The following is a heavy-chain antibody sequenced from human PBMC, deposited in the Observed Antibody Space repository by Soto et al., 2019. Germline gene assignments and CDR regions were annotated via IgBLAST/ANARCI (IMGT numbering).Heavy chain of an antibody. CDR2: IIPIFGTA. V-gene: IGHV1-69*13. D-gene: IGHD6-6*01. J-gene: IGHJ6*03. CDR3: ARGGFEQLVPYYYYYMDV. Sequence: ASVKVSCKASGGTFSSYAISWVRQAPGQGLEWMGGIIPIFGTANYAQKFQGRVTITADESTSTAYMELSSLRSEDTAVYYCARGGFEQLVPYYYYYMDVWGKGTTVTVSS. CDR1: GGTFSSYA.